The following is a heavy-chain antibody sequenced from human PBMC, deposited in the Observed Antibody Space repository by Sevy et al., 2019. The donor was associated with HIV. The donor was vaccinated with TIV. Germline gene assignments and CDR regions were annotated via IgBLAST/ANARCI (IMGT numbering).Heavy chain of an antibody. V-gene: IGHV3-30-3*01. Sequence: GGSLRLSCAASGFTFSSYAMHWVRQAPGKGLEWVAVISYDGSNKYYADSVKGRFTISRDNSKNTLYLQMNSLRAEDTAGYYCARVAPYSSSWQLYYYGMDVWGQGTTVTVSS. CDR2: ISYDGSNK. CDR1: GFTFSSYA. CDR3: ARVAPYSSSWQLYYYGMDV. J-gene: IGHJ6*02. D-gene: IGHD6-13*01.